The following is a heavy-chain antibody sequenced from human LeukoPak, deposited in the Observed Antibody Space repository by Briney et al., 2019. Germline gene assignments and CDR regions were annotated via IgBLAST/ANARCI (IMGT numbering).Heavy chain of an antibody. Sequence: PGGSLRLSCAASGFTFSSYWMHWVRQAPGKGLVWVSRINTDGSSTSYADSVKGRFTISRDNAKNTLYLQMNSLRAEDTAVYYCARALGDTAMVFFDYWGQGTLVTVSS. CDR1: GFTFSSYW. V-gene: IGHV3-74*01. J-gene: IGHJ4*02. CDR2: INTDGSST. CDR3: ARALGDTAMVFFDY. D-gene: IGHD5-18*01.